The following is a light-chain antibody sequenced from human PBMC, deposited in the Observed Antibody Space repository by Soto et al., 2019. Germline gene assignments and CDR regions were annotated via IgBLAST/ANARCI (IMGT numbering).Light chain of an antibody. CDR3: QQYGDSPT. Sequence: EIVLTQSPDTLSLSPGETAALSCRASQSFTNSFLAWYQQRTGHPPRLLVYGTSNRAVGIPDRFSGSGSGTDFTLTISGLEPEDFAVYYCQQYGDSPTFGPGTKVEVK. J-gene: IGKJ1*01. CDR1: QSFTNSF. CDR2: GTS. V-gene: IGKV3-20*01.